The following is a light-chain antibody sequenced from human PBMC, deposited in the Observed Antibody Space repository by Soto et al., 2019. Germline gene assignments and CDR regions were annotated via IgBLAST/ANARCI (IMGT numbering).Light chain of an antibody. J-gene: IGKJ5*01. CDR1: QTVGSSF. V-gene: IGKV3-20*01. CDR2: GAS. CDR3: QQYGSSLSIT. Sequence: EIVLTQSPGTLSLSPWERATLSCRASQTVGSSFLAWFQHKPGQAPRLLIYGASTRATGIPDRFSGSGSGTDFTLTISRLESEDFAVYYCQQYGSSLSITFGQGTRVEIK.